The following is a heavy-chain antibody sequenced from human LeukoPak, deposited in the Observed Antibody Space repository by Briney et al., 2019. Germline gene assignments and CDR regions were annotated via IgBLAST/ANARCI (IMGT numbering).Heavy chain of an antibody. Sequence: SETLSLTCAVYGGSFSGYYWSWIRQPPGKGLEWIGEIDHSGSTNYNPSLKSRVTISVDTSKNQFSLKLSSVTAADTAVYYCAREPQGYYDSSGYYYAPLGAFDIWGQGTMVTVSS. J-gene: IGHJ3*02. D-gene: IGHD3-22*01. CDR1: GGSFSGYY. V-gene: IGHV4-34*01. CDR3: AREPQGYYDSSGYYYAPLGAFDI. CDR2: IDHSGST.